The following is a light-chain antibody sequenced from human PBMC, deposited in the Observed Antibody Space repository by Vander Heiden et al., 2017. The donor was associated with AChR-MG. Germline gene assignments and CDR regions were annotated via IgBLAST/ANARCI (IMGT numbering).Light chain of an antibody. J-gene: IGLJ2*01. CDR2: RDS. V-gene: IGLV3-9*01. Sequence: SYELTQPLSVSLALGQTARITCEENNIGSKNVHWYQQKPGQAPVLVIYRDSNRPSGIPERFSGSNSGNAATLTISRAQAGDDADYYCQVWDSSVVFGGGTKLTVL. CDR1: NIGSKN. CDR3: QVWDSSVV.